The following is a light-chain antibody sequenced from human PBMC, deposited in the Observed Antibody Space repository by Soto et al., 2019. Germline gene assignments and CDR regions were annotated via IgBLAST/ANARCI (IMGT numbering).Light chain of an antibody. CDR1: QSVSSY. CDR3: QQYNSYSRT. V-gene: IGKV3-11*01. J-gene: IGKJ1*01. Sequence: EIVLTQSPATLSLSPVERATLSCRASQSVSSYFAWYQQKPGQAPRLLIYDASNRATGIPARFSGSGSGTDFTLTISSLQPDDFATYYCQQYNSYSRTFGQGTKVDI. CDR2: DAS.